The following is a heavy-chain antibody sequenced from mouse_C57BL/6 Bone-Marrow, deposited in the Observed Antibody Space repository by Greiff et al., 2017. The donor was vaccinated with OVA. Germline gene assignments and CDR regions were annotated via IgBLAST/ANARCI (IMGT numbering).Heavy chain of an antibody. D-gene: IGHD2-14*01. J-gene: IGHJ4*01. CDR3: TTRGYDCAMDY. Sequence: EVKVEESGAELVRPGASVKLSCTASGFNIKDDYMHWVKQRPEQGLEWIGWIDPENGDTEYASKFQGKATITADTSSNTAYLQLSSLTSEDTAVYYCTTRGYDCAMDYWGQGTSVTVSS. V-gene: IGHV14-4*01. CDR1: GFNIKDDY. CDR2: IDPENGDT.